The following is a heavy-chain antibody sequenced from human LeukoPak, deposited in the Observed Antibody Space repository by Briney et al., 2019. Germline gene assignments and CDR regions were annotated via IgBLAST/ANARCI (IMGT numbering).Heavy chain of an antibody. D-gene: IGHD3-16*01. Sequence: GGSLRLSCVVSGFTFSESWMSWVRQAPGKGLGWVASLNLDGSDKYYVDSVKGRFTISRDNAKNSLYLQMNSLRDEDTAVYYCARIPGGYYYAMDVWGQGTTVTVSS. CDR2: LNLDGSDK. J-gene: IGHJ6*02. CDR1: GFTFSESW. CDR3: ARIPGGYYYAMDV. V-gene: IGHV3-7*01.